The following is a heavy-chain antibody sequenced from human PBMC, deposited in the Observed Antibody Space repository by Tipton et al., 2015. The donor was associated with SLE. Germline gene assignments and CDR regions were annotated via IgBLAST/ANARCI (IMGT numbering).Heavy chain of an antibody. V-gene: IGHV3-9*01. CDR3: AKDILRAGSESVYFEV. J-gene: IGHJ4*02. CDR2: ISWNSDKK. CDR1: GFTFDEHA. Sequence: RSLRLSCVGSGFTFDEHAMHWVRQAPGKGLEWVSGISWNSDKKGYAESVKGRFTISRDNAENSLYLQMNGLRTEDTAFYYCAKDILRAGSESVYFEVWGQGTLVTVSS.